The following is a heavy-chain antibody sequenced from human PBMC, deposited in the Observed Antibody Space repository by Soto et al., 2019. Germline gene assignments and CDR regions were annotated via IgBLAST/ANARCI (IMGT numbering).Heavy chain of an antibody. V-gene: IGHV1-3*01. CDR2: INAGNGNT. CDR1: GYTLTSYA. Sequence: VSATGSFKAYGYTLTSYAIHLVSQAPGQRLEWMGWINAGNGNTKYSQKFQGRVTITRDTSASTAYMELSSLRSEDTAVYYCARDPGYSYYFDYWGQGTLVTVSS. J-gene: IGHJ4*02. CDR3: ARDPGYSYYFDY. D-gene: IGHD5-18*01.